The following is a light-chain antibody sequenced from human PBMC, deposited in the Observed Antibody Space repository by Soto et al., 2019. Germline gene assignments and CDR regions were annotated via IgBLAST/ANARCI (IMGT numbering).Light chain of an antibody. J-gene: IGLJ1*01. CDR3: SSYTSSSTLYV. V-gene: IGLV2-14*01. CDR2: EVS. Sequence: QSALTQPASVSGSPGQSITISCTGTSSDVGGYNDVSWYQQNPGKAPKLMIYEVSNRPSGVSNRFSGSKSGNTASLTISGLPAEDAADYYCSSYTSSSTLYVFGAGTKLTVL. CDR1: SSDVGGYND.